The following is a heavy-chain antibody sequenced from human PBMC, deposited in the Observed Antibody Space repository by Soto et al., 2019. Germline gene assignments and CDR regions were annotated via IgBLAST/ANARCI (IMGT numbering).Heavy chain of an antibody. J-gene: IGHJ6*02. CDR3: ARVQQQLVGYYGMDV. V-gene: IGHV1-8*01. Sequence: AASVNGSCKASGYTFTSYDINWVRQATGQGLEWMGWMNPNSGNTGYAQKFQGRVTMTRNTSISTAYMELSSLRSEDTAVYYCARVQQQLVGYYGMDVWGQGTTVTVSS. D-gene: IGHD6-13*01. CDR2: MNPNSGNT. CDR1: GYTFTSYD.